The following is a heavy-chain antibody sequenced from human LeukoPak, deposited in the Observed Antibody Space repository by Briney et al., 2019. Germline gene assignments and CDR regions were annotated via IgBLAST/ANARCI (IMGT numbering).Heavy chain of an antibody. CDR1: GGSISNYY. Sequence: PSETLSLTCTVSGGSISNYYWSWIRQRPEKGLEWIGYISYTGSTNYNPSLKSRVTISVDTSKNQFSLKLSSVTAADTAVYYCARGHPGNIWGQGTMVTVSS. J-gene: IGHJ3*02. CDR3: ARGHPGNI. V-gene: IGHV4-59*01. CDR2: ISYTGST.